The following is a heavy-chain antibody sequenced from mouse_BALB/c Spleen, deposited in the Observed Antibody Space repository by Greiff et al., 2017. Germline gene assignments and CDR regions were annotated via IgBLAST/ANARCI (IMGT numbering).Heavy chain of an antibody. CDR1: GYSITSGYY. CDR3: ARESGNYFDY. CDR2: ISYDGSN. Sequence: DVQLQESGPGLVKPSRSLSLTCSVTGYSITSGYYWNWIRQFPGNKLEWMGYISYDGSNNYNPSLKNRISITRDTSKNQFFLKLNSVTTEDTATYYCARESGNYFDYWGQGTTLTVSS. J-gene: IGHJ2*01. V-gene: IGHV3-6*02. D-gene: IGHD1-3*01.